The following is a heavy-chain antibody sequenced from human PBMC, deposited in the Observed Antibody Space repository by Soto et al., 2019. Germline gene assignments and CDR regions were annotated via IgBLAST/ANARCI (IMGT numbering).Heavy chain of an antibody. CDR2: IYSGGST. J-gene: IGHJ4*02. V-gene: IGHV3-66*01. D-gene: IGHD3-3*01. CDR3: ASKGDFWSGYYPDY. CDR1: GFTVSSNY. Sequence: EVQLVESGGGLVQPGGSLRLSCAASGFTVSSNYMSWVRQAPGKGLXXVSVIYSGGSTYYADSVKGRFTISRDNSKNTLYLQMNXLRAEDTAVYYCASKGDFWSGYYPDYWGQGTLVTVSS.